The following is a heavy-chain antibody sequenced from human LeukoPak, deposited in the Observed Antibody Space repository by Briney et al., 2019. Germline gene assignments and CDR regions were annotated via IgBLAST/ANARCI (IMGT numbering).Heavy chain of an antibody. D-gene: IGHD4/OR15-4a*01. Sequence: NSSETLSLTCTVSGVSISSGGYYWSWIRQHPGKGLEWIGYIYYSGSTYYNPSLKSRVTISVDTSKNQFSLKLSSVTAADTAVYYCARDGAIGASLDPWGQGTLVTVSS. CDR1: GVSISSGGYY. CDR2: IYYSGST. J-gene: IGHJ5*02. V-gene: IGHV4-31*03. CDR3: ARDGAIGASLDP.